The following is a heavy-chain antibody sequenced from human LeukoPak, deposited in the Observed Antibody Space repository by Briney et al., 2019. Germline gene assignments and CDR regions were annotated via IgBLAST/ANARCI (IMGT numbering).Heavy chain of an antibody. J-gene: IGHJ4*02. V-gene: IGHV4-59*08. D-gene: IGHD4-23*01. CDR2: MYYRGST. CDR1: GGSISSYS. Sequence: SETLSLTCTVSGGSISSYSWNWIRQPPGRGLEWIGYMYYRGSTNFNPSLRSRVTMSLDTSKNQFSLKLSSVTAADTAVYYCARHYDYGGLDYWGQGTLVTVSS. CDR3: ARHYDYGGLDY.